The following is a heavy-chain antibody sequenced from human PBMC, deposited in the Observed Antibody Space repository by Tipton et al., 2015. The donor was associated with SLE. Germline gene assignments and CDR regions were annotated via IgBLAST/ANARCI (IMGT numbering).Heavy chain of an antibody. D-gene: IGHD5-24*01. CDR1: GFTSGDYV. J-gene: IGHJ4*01. CDR2: IRSQAYGEAT. CDR3: TRHRDTCDYFYY. Sequence: SLRLSCTTSGFTSGDYVMSWVRQAPGKGLEWVGFIRSQAYGEATRYAASEKGRFTISRDDSKTIAYLQMNSLKTEDTAVYYCTRHRDTCDYFYYWGQGTLASYSS. V-gene: IGHV3-49*04.